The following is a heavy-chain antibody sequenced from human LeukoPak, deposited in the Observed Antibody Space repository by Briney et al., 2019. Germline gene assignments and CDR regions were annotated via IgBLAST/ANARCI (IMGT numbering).Heavy chain of an antibody. D-gene: IGHD1-26*01. CDR2: ISSSVGST. J-gene: IGHJ4*02. Sequence: GGSLRLSCAASGFTFSSCAMRWVRQAPGKGLEWVSGISSSVGSTYYADSVKGRFTISRDNSKNTLYLQMNSLRAEDTAIYYCAVRSGTSPGYFDYWGQGTLVTVSS. CDR3: AVRSGTSPGYFDY. V-gene: IGHV3-23*01. CDR1: GFTFSSCA.